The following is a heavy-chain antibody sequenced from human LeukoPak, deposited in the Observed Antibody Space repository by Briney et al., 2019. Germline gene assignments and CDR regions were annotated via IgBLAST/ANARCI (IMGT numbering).Heavy chain of an antibody. Sequence: ASVKVSCKASGYTFTSYGISWVRQAPGQGLEWMGWISAYNGNTNYAQKLQGRVTMTTDTSTSTAYMELSRLRSDDTAVYYCARDGVVVPAAREDYYYYYYYMDVWGKGTTVTVSS. V-gene: IGHV1-18*01. CDR1: GYTFTSYG. J-gene: IGHJ6*03. CDR2: ISAYNGNT. CDR3: ARDGVVVPAAREDYYYYYYYMDV. D-gene: IGHD2-2*01.